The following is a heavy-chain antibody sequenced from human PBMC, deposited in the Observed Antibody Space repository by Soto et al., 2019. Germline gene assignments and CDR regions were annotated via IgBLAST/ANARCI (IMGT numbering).Heavy chain of an antibody. J-gene: IGHJ4*02. Sequence: SSETLSLTCTVSGGSITRHQYYRGWIRQPPGKGLEWIGSIYSGGNTYYNPSLRSRLTIFVDTAKNLISLKLNSVTAADSAIYYCGSGPSTTWIDNWGLGTQVTVSS. V-gene: IGHV4-39*01. CDR1: GGSITRHQYY. CDR3: GSGPSTTWIDN. D-gene: IGHD2-2*01. CDR2: IYSGGNT.